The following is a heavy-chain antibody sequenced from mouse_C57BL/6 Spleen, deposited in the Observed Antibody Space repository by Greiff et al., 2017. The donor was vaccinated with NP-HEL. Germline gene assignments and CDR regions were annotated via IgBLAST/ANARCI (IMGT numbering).Heavy chain of an antibody. J-gene: IGHJ4*01. V-gene: IGHV1-55*01. CDR2: IYPGSGST. Sequence: QVQLQQPGAELVKPGASVKMSCKASGYTFTSYWITWVKQRPGQGLEWIGDIYPGSGSTNYNEKFKSKATLTVDTSSSTAYMQLSSLTSEDSAFYYCARGGNWDGAMDYWGQGTSVTVSS. D-gene: IGHD4-1*01. CDR1: GYTFTSYW. CDR3: ARGGNWDGAMDY.